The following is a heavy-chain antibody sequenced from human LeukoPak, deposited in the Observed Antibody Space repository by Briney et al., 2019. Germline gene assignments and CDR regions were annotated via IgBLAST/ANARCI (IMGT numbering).Heavy chain of an antibody. J-gene: IGHJ4*02. V-gene: IGHV3-23*01. CDR3: AIGYCSSTSCYPKGGFDY. D-gene: IGHD2-2*01. CDR2: ISGSGGST. CDR1: GFTFSSYA. Sequence: PGGSLRLSCAASGFTFSSYAMSWVRQAPGKGLEWVSAISGSGGSTYYADSVKGRFTISRDNSKNTLYLQMNSLRAEDTAVYYCAIGYCSSTSCYPKGGFDYWGQGTLVTVSS.